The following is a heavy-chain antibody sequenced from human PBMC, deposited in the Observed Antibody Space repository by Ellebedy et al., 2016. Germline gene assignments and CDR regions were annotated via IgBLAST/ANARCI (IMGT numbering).Heavy chain of an antibody. V-gene: IGHV4-30-4*08. CDR3: ARDGDYVQSGPEVDL. D-gene: IGHD4-17*01. Sequence: SETLSLTXTVSGGSISSSGYYWSWIRQAPGKGLEWIGEFTRSGSTNYNPSLKSRVTISVDTSKNQFSLKLSSVTAADTAVYYCARDGDYVQSGPEVDLWGRGTLVTVSS. CDR2: FTRSGST. J-gene: IGHJ2*01. CDR1: GGSISSSGYY.